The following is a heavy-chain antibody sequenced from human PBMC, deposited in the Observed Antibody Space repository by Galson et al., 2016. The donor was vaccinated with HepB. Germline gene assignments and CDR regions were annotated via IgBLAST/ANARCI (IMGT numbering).Heavy chain of an antibody. D-gene: IGHD6-19*01. V-gene: IGHV1-46*01. J-gene: IGHJ3*02. CDR2: INPSGGDI. CDR3: ARWASVGSGDAFDI. CDR1: GGTFSNYA. Sequence: SVKVSCKASGGTFSNYAISWVRQAPGQGLEWMGIINPSGGDINYAQKFQGRVTMTRDTSTSTVYMELSSLRSEDTAVYYCARWASVGSGDAFDIWGQGTMVTVSS.